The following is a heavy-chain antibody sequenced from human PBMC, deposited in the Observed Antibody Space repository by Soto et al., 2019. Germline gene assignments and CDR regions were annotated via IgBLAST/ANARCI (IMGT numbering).Heavy chain of an antibody. D-gene: IGHD2-15*01. V-gene: IGHV5-51*01. Sequence: PGESLKISCRGSGYSFTSYWIGWVRQMPGKGLEWMGIIYPGDSDTRYSPSFQGQVTISADKSISTAYLQWSSLKASDTAMYYCARNRGYCSGGSCYYSPLYYYYGMDVWGQGTTVTVSS. CDR3: ARNRGYCSGGSCYYSPLYYYYGMDV. J-gene: IGHJ6*02. CDR2: IYPGDSDT. CDR1: GYSFTSYW.